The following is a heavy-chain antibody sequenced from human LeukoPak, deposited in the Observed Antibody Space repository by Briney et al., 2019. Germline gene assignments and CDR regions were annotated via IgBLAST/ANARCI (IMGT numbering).Heavy chain of an antibody. J-gene: IGHJ3*02. CDR1: GYTFTSYY. D-gene: IGHD6-6*01. Sequence: ASVKVSCKASGYTFTSYYMHWVRQAPGQGLEWMGIINPSGGSTSYAQKFQGRVTMTRDMSTSTVYMELSSLRSEDTAVYYCARAGGDSSSSDSDAFDIWGQGTMVTVSS. V-gene: IGHV1-46*01. CDR3: ARAGGDSSSSDSDAFDI. CDR2: INPSGGST.